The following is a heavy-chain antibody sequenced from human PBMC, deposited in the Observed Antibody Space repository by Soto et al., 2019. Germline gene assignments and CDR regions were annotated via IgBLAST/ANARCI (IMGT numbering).Heavy chain of an antibody. CDR3: TRPGDYGDSQGDY. D-gene: IGHD4-17*01. J-gene: IGHJ4*02. CDR1: GFSFSGSD. CDR2: IRSKANSYAT. Sequence: RLCVEVGGFSFSGSDMHWVRQASGKGLEWVGRIRSKANSYATAYAASVKGRFTISRDDSKNTAYLQMNSLKSEDTAVYYCTRPGDYGDSQGDYWGQGTLVTVSS. V-gene: IGHV3-73*01.